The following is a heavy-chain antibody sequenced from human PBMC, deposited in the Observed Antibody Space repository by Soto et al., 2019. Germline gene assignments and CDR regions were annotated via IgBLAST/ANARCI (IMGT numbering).Heavy chain of an antibody. V-gene: IGHV4-4*07. D-gene: IGHD1-1*01. J-gene: IGHJ5*02. CDR2: IYTSGST. Sequence: PSETLSLTCTVSGGSISSYYWSWIRQPAGKGLEWIGRIYTSGSTNYNPSLKSRVTVSVDTSKNQFSLKLSSVTAADTAVYYCVRDGTKTLRDWFDPWGQGISVTVSS. CDR3: VRDGTKTLRDWFDP. CDR1: GGSISSYY.